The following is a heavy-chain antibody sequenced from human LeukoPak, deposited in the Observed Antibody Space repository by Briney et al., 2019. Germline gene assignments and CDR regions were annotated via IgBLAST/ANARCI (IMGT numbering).Heavy chain of an antibody. Sequence: GGSLRLSCAASGFTFDDYAMHWVRQAPGKGLEWVSGISWNSGSIGYADSVKGRFTISRDNAKNSLYLQMNSLRAEDTALYYCAKDVYYDSGGPLHYWGQGTLVTVSS. CDR1: GFTFDDYA. CDR3: AKDVYYDSGGPLHY. D-gene: IGHD3-22*01. V-gene: IGHV3-9*01. CDR2: ISWNSGSI. J-gene: IGHJ4*02.